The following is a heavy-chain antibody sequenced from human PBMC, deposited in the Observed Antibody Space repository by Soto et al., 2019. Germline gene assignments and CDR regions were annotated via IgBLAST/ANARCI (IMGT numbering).Heavy chain of an antibody. Sequence: PSETLSLTCTVSGGSIGSGGYSWSWIRQHPGKGLEWIGYIYYSGSTYYNPSLKSRVTISVDTSKNQFSLKLTSVTAADTAVYYSAIVPDSWGQGTLVTVSS. CDR1: GGSIGSGGYS. CDR2: IYYSGST. J-gene: IGHJ4*02. V-gene: IGHV4-31*03. CDR3: AIVPDS.